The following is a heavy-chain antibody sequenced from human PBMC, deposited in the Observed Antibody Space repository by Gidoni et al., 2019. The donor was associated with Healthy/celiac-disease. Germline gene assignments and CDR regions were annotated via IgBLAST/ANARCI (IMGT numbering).Heavy chain of an antibody. CDR2: ISSSGSTI. D-gene: IGHD4-4*01. CDR1: GFTLSSYE. Sequence: EVQLVESGGGLVQPGGSLRLSCAASGFTLSSYEMTWVRHAPGKGLEWVSYISSSGSTIYYADSVKGRFTISRDNAKNSLYLQMNSLRAEDTAVYYCAATTTVTYYYYMDVWGKGTTVTVSS. CDR3: AATTTVTYYYYMDV. J-gene: IGHJ6*03. V-gene: IGHV3-48*03.